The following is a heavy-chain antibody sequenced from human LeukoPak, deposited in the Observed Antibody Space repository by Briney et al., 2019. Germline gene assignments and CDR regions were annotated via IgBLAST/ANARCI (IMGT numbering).Heavy chain of an antibody. J-gene: IGHJ4*02. CDR2: INWNGGST. CDR3: AREIVATICYFDY. V-gene: IGHV3-20*04. Sequence: PGGSLSLSCAASGFTFDYYGMSWVRPAPGKGLEWFSGINWNGGSTGYADSVKGRFTISRDNAKNSLYLQMNSLRAEDTALYYFAREIVATICYFDYWGQGTLVTVSS. D-gene: IGHD5-12*01. CDR1: GFTFDYYG.